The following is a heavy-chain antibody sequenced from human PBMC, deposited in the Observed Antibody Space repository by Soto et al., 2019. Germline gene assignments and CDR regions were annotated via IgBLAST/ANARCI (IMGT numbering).Heavy chain of an antibody. CDR3: ARAGSSWYLPNGMDV. V-gene: IGHV3-53*01. CDR2: IYSGGST. Sequence: VGSLRLSCAASGFTVSSNYMSWVRQAPGKGLEWVSVIYSGGSTYYADSVKGRFTISRDNSKNTLYLQMNSLRAEDTAVYYCARAGSSWYLPNGMDVWGQGTTVTVSS. J-gene: IGHJ6*02. D-gene: IGHD6-13*01. CDR1: GFTVSSNY.